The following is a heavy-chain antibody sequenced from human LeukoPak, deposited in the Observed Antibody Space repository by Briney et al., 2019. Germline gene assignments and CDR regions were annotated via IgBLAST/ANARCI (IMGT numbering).Heavy chain of an antibody. CDR3: ARESRSHLGYFFDY. CDR1: GGSISSSSYY. Sequence: PSETLSLTCTVSGGSISSSSYYWGWIRQPPGKGLEWIGSIYYGGSTYYNPSLKSRVTISVDTSKNQFSLKLSSVTAADTAVYYCARESRSHLGYFFDYWGQGTLVTVSS. J-gene: IGHJ4*02. CDR2: IYYGGST. D-gene: IGHD2-15*01. V-gene: IGHV4-39*02.